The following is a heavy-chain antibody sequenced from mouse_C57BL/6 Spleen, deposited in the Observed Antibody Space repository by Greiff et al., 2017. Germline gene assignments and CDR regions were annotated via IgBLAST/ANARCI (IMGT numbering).Heavy chain of an antibody. CDR3: AQEGAQATDD. J-gene: IGHJ2*01. D-gene: IGHD3-2*02. Sequence: EVQLQQSGAELVKPGASVKLSCTASGFNITDYYMHWVKQRTEQGLEWIGRMDPEDGEPKYAPKFQGKATKTADTTSNTAYLHLSSLTSEDTDVYYCAQEGAQATDDWGQGTTLTVSS. CDR1: GFNITDYY. V-gene: IGHV14-2*01. CDR2: MDPEDGEP.